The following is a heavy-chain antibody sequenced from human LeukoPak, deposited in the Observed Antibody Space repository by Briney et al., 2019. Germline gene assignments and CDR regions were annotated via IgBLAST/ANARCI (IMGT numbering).Heavy chain of an antibody. D-gene: IGHD3-22*01. CDR3: ARDVDYYDSSGYPKSYYYYYGMDV. CDR2: ISAYNGNT. J-gene: IGHJ6*04. V-gene: IGHV1-18*01. Sequence: ASVKVSCKASGYTFTSYGISWVRQAPGQGLEWMGWISAYNGNTNYAQKLQGRVTMTTDTSTSTAYMELRSLRSDDTAVYYCARDVDYYDSSGYPKSYYYYYGMDVWGKGTTVTVSS. CDR1: GYTFTSYG.